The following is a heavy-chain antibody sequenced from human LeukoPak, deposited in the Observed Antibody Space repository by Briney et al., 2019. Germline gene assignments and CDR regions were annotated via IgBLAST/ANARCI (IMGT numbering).Heavy chain of an antibody. J-gene: IGHJ3*01. CDR3: ARVSAITGATDALDF. CDR2: IRKKPNSYTT. D-gene: IGHD1-20*01. V-gene: IGHV3-72*01. Sequence: GGSLRLSCAASGFTFSDHFMDWVRQAPGKGLEWVGRIRKKPNSYTTEYAASVKGRFTTSRDDSKNSLYLQMNSLEAEDTGVYYCARVSAITGATDALDFWGQGAMVTVSS. CDR1: GFTFSDHF.